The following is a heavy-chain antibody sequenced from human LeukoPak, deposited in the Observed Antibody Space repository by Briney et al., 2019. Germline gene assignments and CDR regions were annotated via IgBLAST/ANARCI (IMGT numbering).Heavy chain of an antibody. J-gene: IGHJ4*02. V-gene: IGHV1-46*01. D-gene: IGHD1-26*01. CDR3: AGVLVGAIGNYFDY. CDR1: GYTFTSYY. Sequence: ASVKVSCKASGYTFTSYYMHWVRQAPGQGLEWMGMINPSGGSTNYAQKFPGRVTMTRDTSTSTVYLELSSLRSEDTAVYYCAGVLVGAIGNYFDYWGQGTLVTVSS. CDR2: INPSGGST.